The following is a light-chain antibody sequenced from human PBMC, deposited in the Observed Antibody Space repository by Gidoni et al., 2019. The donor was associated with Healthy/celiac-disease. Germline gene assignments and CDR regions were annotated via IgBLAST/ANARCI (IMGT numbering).Light chain of an antibody. Sequence: SSELTQDPAVSVALGQTVRITCQGDSLRSYYASWYQQKPGQAPVLVIYGKNNRPSGIPDRFSGSSSRNTASLTITGAQAEDEADYYCNSRDSSGNHPHVVFGGGTKLTVL. V-gene: IGLV3-19*01. J-gene: IGLJ2*01. CDR3: NSRDSSGNHPHVV. CDR2: GKN. CDR1: SLRSYY.